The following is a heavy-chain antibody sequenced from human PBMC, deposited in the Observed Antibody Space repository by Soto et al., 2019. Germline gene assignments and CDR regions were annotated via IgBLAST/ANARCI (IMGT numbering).Heavy chain of an antibody. J-gene: IGHJ4*02. CDR1: GFTFSSYG. Sequence: QVQLVESGGGVVQPGRSLRLSCAASGFTFSSYGMHWVRQAPGKGLEWVAVISYDGSNKYYADSVKGRFTISRDNSKNTLYLQMNSLRAEDTAVYYCAKWEDLYCGGDCYSSYFDYWGQGTLVTVSS. CDR2: ISYDGSNK. D-gene: IGHD2-21*02. CDR3: AKWEDLYCGGDCYSSYFDY. V-gene: IGHV3-30*18.